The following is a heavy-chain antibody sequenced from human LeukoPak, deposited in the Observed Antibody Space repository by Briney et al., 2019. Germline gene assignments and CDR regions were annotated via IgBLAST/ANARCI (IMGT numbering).Heavy chain of an antibody. V-gene: IGHV1-69*13. CDR2: IIPIFGTA. CDR3: ASSKETTYYYFDH. CDR1: GGTFSSCA. D-gene: IGHD2/OR15-2a*01. J-gene: IGHJ4*02. Sequence: SVKVSCKASGGTFSSCAISWVRQAPGQGLEWMGGIIPIFGTANYAQKFQGRVTITADESTSTAYMELSSLRSEDTAVYYCASSKETTYYYFDHWGQGTLVTVSS.